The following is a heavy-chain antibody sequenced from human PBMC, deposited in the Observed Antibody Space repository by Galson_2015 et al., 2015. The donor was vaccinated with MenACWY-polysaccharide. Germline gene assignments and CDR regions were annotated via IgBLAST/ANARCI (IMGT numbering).Heavy chain of an antibody. V-gene: IGHV3-9*01. Sequence: SLRLSCAASGFTFDDYAMHWVRQAPGKGLEWVSGISWNSGSIGYADSVKGRFTISRDNAKNSLYLQMNSLRAEDTALYYCAKDKYGYRAYFDYWGQGTLVTVSS. D-gene: IGHD5-24*01. CDR1: GFTFDDYA. J-gene: IGHJ4*02. CDR2: ISWNSGSI. CDR3: AKDKYGYRAYFDY.